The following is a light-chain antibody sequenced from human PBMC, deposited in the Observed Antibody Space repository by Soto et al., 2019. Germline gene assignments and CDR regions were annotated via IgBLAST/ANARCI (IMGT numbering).Light chain of an antibody. J-gene: IGKJ2*01. CDR2: GAS. V-gene: IGKV3-20*01. Sequence: EIVLTQSPGTLSLSPGERATLSCRASQSVASNFLAWYQQKPGQSPRLLISGASSRATGIPDRFSGSGFGTDFTLTISRLEPEDFAVYYCQHYDSRPYTFGQGTKVDIK. CDR3: QHYDSRPYT. CDR1: QSVASNF.